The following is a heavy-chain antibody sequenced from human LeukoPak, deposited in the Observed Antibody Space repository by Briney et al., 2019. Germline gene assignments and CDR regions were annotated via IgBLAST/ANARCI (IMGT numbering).Heavy chain of an antibody. D-gene: IGHD1-26*01. CDR3: ARSWAGMYYPFYYFDF. Sequence: SETLSLTCAVYGDSFSGYYWSWIRQPPGKGLEWIAEINHRGSTHYNPSLKSRVNISVDTSKNQFSLNLDSVTAADTAVYYCARSWAGMYYPFYYFDFWGQGTLVSVSS. CDR2: INHRGST. J-gene: IGHJ4*02. V-gene: IGHV4-34*01. CDR1: GDSFSGYY.